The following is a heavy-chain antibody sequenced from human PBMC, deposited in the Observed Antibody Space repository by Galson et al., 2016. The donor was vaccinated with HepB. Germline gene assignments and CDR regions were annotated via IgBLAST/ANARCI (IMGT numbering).Heavy chain of an antibody. V-gene: IGHV1-58*01. Sequence: SVKVSCKASTFTFTSSAVQWVRQARGQRLEWIGWIVVGSGNTNYAQKFRDRVTITRDMSTTTVYMEVSSLRAEDTAVYYCAADSGYAGYYALDVWGQGTTVSVSS. CDR1: TFTFTSSA. CDR2: IVVGSGNT. J-gene: IGHJ6*01. CDR3: AADSGYAGYYALDV. D-gene: IGHD5-12*01.